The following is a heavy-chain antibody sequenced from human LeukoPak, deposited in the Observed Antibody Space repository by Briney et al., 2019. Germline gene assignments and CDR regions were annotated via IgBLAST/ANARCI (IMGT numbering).Heavy chain of an antibody. J-gene: IGHJ4*02. D-gene: IGHD6-19*01. CDR3: ARVPRSRGIAVAGTLLTFDY. CDR1: GFTFSSYS. V-gene: IGHV3-21*04. CDR2: ISSSSSYI. Sequence: GGSLRLSCAASGFTFSSYSMNWVRQAPGKGLEWVSSISSSSSYIYYADSVKGRFTISRDNAKNSLYLQMNSLRSEDTAVYYCARVPRSRGIAVAGTLLTFDYWGQGTLVTVSS.